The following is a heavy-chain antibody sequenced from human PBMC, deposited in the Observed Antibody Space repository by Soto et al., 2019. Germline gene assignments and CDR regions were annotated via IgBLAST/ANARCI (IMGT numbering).Heavy chain of an antibody. V-gene: IGHV3-23*01. Sequence: EVQLLESGGGLVQPGGSLRLSCTASGFTFSSYALSWVRQAPGKGLQWVSGISGTGDNTYYADSVKGRFTISRDNSKNTLYLQINSLRAEDTAVYYCAKRDYYDSDGYLPGGGWGQGTLVTVSS. CDR3: AKRDYYDSDGYLPGGG. D-gene: IGHD3-22*01. J-gene: IGHJ4*02. CDR1: GFTFSSYA. CDR2: ISGTGDNT.